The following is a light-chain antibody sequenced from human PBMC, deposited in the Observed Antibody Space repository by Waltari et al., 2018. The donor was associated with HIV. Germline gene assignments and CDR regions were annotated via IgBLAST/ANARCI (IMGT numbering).Light chain of an antibody. J-gene: IGLJ2*01. CDR1: NIGGES. CDR2: DDS. Sequence: SYVLTQPPSVSVAPGQTATITCGGKNIGGESVHWYQQKPGQAPVLVVSDDSDRPSGIPERFSGSNSDNTATLTISRVEAGDEADYYCQVWDISSDQVVFGGGTKLTVL. CDR3: QVWDISSDQVV. V-gene: IGLV3-21*02.